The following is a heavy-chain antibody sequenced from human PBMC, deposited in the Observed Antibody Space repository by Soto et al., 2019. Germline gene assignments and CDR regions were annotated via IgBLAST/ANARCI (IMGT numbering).Heavy chain of an antibody. V-gene: IGHV3-23*01. CDR3: ENDRIALAGSPPYC. D-gene: IGHD6-19*01. J-gene: IGHJ4*02. CDR1: GFTFSSYA. Sequence: EVQLLESGGGLVQPGGSLRLSCAASGFTFSSYAMSWVRQAPGMGLEWVSGINGSGGSTYYADSVKGRFTISRDNSKNTLYLQMNRLRAEDTAVYHCENDRIALAGSPPYCWGQGTLVTV. CDR2: INGSGGST.